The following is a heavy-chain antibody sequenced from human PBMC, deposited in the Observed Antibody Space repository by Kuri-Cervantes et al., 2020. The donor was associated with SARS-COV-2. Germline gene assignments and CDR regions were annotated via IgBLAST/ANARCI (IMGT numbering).Heavy chain of an antibody. CDR2: INTNTGNP. J-gene: IGHJ6*02. Sequence: ASVKVSCKASGYTFTSYAMNWVRQAPGQGLEWMGWINTNTGNPTYAQGFTGRFVFSLDTSVSTAYLQISSLKAEDTAVYYCATEHSSGWYYGMDVWGQGTTVTVSS. D-gene: IGHD6-19*01. CDR1: GYTFTSYA. V-gene: IGHV7-4-1*02. CDR3: ATEHSSGWYYGMDV.